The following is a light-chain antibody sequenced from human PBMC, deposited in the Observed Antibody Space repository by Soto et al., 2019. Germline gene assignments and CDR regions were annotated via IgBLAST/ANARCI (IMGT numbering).Light chain of an antibody. Sequence: QSVLTQPPSASGTPGQRVTISCSGSSSNIGSNTVNWYQQLPGTAPKLLLYSSNQRPSGSHDRFSGSESGTSASLAISGLQSEDEADYYCAALDDSLNVRSYVFGTGTKLNVL. J-gene: IGLJ1*01. CDR1: SSNIGSNT. CDR3: AALDDSLNVRSYV. V-gene: IGLV1-44*01. CDR2: SSN.